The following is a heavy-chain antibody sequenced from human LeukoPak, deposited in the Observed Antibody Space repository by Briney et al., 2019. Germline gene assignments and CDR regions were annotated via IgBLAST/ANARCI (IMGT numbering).Heavy chain of an antibody. J-gene: IGHJ3*02. Sequence: GGSLRLSCSASGFTFSTYSMHWVRQAPGKGLEYVSAISSDGGNTYYADSVRGRFTISRDNSKNTLYLQMNSLRAEDTAVYYCAKGLGGWYGDGAFDIWGQGTMVTVSS. CDR3: AKGLGGWYGDGAFDI. CDR1: GFTFSTYS. D-gene: IGHD6-19*01. CDR2: ISSDGGNT. V-gene: IGHV3-64*04.